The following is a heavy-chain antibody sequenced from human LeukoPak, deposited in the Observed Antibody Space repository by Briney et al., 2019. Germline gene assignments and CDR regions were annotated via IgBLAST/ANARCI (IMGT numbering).Heavy chain of an antibody. J-gene: IGHJ1*01. V-gene: IGHV4-4*08. CDR2: IYRIGNT. Sequence: SETLSLTCSVSGDSISSDYWSRIRQPPGKGLEWIGYIYRIGNTDYNPSLKSRVTISLDTSKNQLSLNLTSVTAADTAVYYCAGRGQRYFRDWGQGTLVTVSS. CDR3: AGRGQRYFRD. CDR1: GDSISSDY.